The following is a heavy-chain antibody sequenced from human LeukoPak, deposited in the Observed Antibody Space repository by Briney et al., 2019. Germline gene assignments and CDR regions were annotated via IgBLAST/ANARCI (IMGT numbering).Heavy chain of an antibody. Sequence: GGFLRLSCAASGFSFSDNYMSWIRQAPGKGLEWVSYISSGSSYTNYAGSVKGRFTISRDNAKNSLFLQMNSLRAEDTAVYYCATHAAQYSTFDYWGQGTLVTVSS. CDR3: ATHAAQYSTFDY. J-gene: IGHJ4*02. CDR1: GFSFSDNY. CDR2: ISSGSSYT. D-gene: IGHD2/OR15-2a*01. V-gene: IGHV3-11*03.